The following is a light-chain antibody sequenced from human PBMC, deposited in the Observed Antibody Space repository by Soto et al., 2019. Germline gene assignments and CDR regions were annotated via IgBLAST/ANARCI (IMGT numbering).Light chain of an antibody. CDR3: TSFTNTNTWV. J-gene: IGLJ3*02. V-gene: IGLV2-14*01. CDR1: SSDVGAYNY. Sequence: QSALTQPASVSGSPGQSITISCTGTSSDVGAYNYVSWFQQHPDKAPKVIIYEVNKRASGVSNRFSGSKSGSTASLTISGLQAEDEGDYYCTSFTNTNTWVFGGGTKLTVL. CDR2: EVN.